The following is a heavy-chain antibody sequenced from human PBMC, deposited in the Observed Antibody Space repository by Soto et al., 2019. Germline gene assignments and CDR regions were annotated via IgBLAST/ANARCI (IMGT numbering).Heavy chain of an antibody. V-gene: IGHV3-48*02. D-gene: IGHD3-22*01. Sequence: EVQLVESGGGLVQPGGSLRLSCAASGFTFSSYSVNWVRQAPGKGLEWVSYISSSSSTIYYADSVKGRFTISRDNAKNSLYLQMNSLRDEDTAVYYCARDPITMIENWYFDLWGRGTLVTVSS. CDR3: ARDPITMIENWYFDL. J-gene: IGHJ2*01. CDR2: ISSSSSTI. CDR1: GFTFSSYS.